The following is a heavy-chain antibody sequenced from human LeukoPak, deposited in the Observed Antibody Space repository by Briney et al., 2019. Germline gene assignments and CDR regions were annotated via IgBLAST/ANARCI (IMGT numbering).Heavy chain of an antibody. CDR1: GFTFSRYG. D-gene: IGHD6-19*01. J-gene: IGHJ4*02. Sequence: GGSLRLSCSASGFTFSRYGMYWVRQAPGKGLEYVSAISYNGGSTYYADSVKGRFTISRDNSKNTLYLHMSSLRPEDTAVYYCSGSSTGWSYFDFWGQGTLVTVSP. CDR3: SGSSTGWSYFDF. CDR2: ISYNGGST. V-gene: IGHV3-64D*09.